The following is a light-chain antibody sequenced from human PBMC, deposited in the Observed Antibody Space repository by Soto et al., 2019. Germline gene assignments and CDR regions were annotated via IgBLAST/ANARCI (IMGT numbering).Light chain of an antibody. Sequence: QSALTQPASVSGSPGQSITISCTGTNSDVGSHTFVSWYQQYTGKSPKLLIYEASKRPSGLSNRFSGSKSGNTASLTISGLQAEDEADYYCCSLTNGATWVFGGGTKLTVL. CDR3: CSLTNGATWV. CDR2: EAS. J-gene: IGLJ3*02. V-gene: IGLV2-23*01. CDR1: NSDVGSHTF.